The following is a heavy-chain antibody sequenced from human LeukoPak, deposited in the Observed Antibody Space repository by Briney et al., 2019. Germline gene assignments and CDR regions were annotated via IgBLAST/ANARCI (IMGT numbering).Heavy chain of an antibody. D-gene: IGHD2-2*01. CDR3: ARAGVVPAAKRGQIDY. V-gene: IGHV3-48*02. Sequence: GSLRLSCAASGFTFSSYSMNWVRQAPGKGLEWVSYISSSSSTIYYADSVKGRFTISRDNAKNSLYLQMNSLRDEDTAVYYCARAGVVPAAKRGQIDYWGQGTLVTVSS. CDR2: ISSSSSTI. J-gene: IGHJ4*02. CDR1: GFTFSSYS.